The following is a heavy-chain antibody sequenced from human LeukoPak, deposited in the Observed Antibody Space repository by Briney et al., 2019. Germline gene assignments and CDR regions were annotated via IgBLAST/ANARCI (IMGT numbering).Heavy chain of an antibody. J-gene: IGHJ4*02. D-gene: IGHD3-3*01. CDR2: IYHSGST. V-gene: IGHV4-4*02. CDR3: ARHTKAYYDFWSGYPLDY. Sequence: SGTLSLTCAVSGGSISSSNWWSWVRQPPGKGLEWIGEIYHSGSTNYNPSLKSRVTISVDTSKNQFSLKLSSVTAADTAVYYCARHTKAYYDFWSGYPLDYWGQGTLVTVSS. CDR1: GGSISSSNW.